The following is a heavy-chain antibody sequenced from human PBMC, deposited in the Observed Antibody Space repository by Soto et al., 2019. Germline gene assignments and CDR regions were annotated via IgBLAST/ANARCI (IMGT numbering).Heavy chain of an antibody. D-gene: IGHD3-22*01. CDR3: ARLRRDGSGFPDL. Sequence: QVRLQESGPGLVKPSQTLSLTCTVSGGSLSNPGYHWSWIRQLPGKALEWVGYIHYTGTTYYNPAQPSRVVMAISTSQNHFSLNLTSATAADTAIYHCARLRRDGSGFPDLWGQGTLATVSS. CDR2: IHYTGTT. CDR1: GGSLSNPGYH. V-gene: IGHV4-31*03. J-gene: IGHJ5*02.